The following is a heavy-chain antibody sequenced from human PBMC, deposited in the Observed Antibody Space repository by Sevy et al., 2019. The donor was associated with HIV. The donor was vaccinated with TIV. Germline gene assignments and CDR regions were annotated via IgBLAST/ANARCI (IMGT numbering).Heavy chain of an antibody. V-gene: IGHV3-23*01. CDR2: ISGSGGST. D-gene: IGHD2-15*01. Sequence: GSLRLSCAVSGFTLRSYVMSWVRQAPGKGLEWVSGISGSGGSTYYADSVKGRFTISRDNSKNTLYLQMNSLRAEDTAVYYCASPGTGGTYYYYYYGMDVWGQGTTVTVSS. CDR1: GFTLRSYV. J-gene: IGHJ6*02. CDR3: ASPGTGGTYYYYYYGMDV.